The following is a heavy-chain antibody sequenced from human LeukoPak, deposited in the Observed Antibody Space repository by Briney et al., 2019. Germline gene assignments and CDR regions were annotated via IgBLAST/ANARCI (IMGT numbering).Heavy chain of an antibody. J-gene: IGHJ4*02. CDR1: GFTFSNAW. CDR2: IKKKSDGGTS. Sequence: GGSLRLSCAASGFTFSNAWLTWVRQAPGKGLEWLGRIKKKSDGGTSDYGAPVKGRFTISRDDSEDTLYLQMNSLKIEDTATYYCTTGGSYYDHWGQGTLVTVSS. D-gene: IGHD3-10*01. CDR3: TTGGSYYDH. V-gene: IGHV3-15*01.